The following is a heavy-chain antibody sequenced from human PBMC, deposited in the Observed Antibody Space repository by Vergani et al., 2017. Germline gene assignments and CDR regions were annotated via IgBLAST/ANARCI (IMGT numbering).Heavy chain of an antibody. V-gene: IGHV7-4-1*02. J-gene: IGHJ6*02. Sequence: QVQLVQSGSELKKPGASVKVSCKASGYTFTSYAMNWVRQASGQGLECMGWINTNTVNPTYAQGFTGRFVFSLDTSVSTAYLQISSLKAEDTAVYYCARTKSRDGYNSPYYYYGMDVWGQGTTVTVSS. CDR1: GYTFTSYA. CDR2: INTNTVNP. CDR3: ARTKSRDGYNSPYYYYGMDV. D-gene: IGHD5-24*01.